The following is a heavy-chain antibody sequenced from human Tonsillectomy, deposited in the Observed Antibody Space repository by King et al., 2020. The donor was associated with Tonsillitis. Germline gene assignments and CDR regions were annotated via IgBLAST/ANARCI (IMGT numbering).Heavy chain of an antibody. V-gene: IGHV1-69*12. CDR1: GGTFSNYA. CDR2: IIPLFGTA. Sequence: QLVQSGAEVKKPGSSVKVSCKASGGTFSNYAINWVRQAPGQGLEWMGGIIPLFGTANYAQKFQGRVTITADESTSTAYMELSSLRSEDTAVYYCARGGTMTDAFDIWGQGTMVTVSS. CDR3: ARGGTMTDAFDI. J-gene: IGHJ3*02. D-gene: IGHD3-3*01.